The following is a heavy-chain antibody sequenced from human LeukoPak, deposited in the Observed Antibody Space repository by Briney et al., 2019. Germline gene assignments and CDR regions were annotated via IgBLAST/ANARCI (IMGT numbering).Heavy chain of an antibody. CDR2: ISAYNGNT. CDR3: ARDPSHYYDSSGYKSFDP. V-gene: IGHV1-18*01. J-gene: IGHJ5*02. CDR1: GYTFTSYG. Sequence: SVKVSCKASGYTFTSYGISWVRQAPRQGLEWMGWISAYNGNTNYAQKLQGRVTMTTDTSTSTAYMELRSLRSDDTAVYYCARDPSHYYDSSGYKSFDPWGQGTLVTVSS. D-gene: IGHD3-22*01.